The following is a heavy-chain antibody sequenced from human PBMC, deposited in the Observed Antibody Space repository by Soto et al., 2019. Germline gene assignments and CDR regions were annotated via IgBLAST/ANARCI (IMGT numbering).Heavy chain of an antibody. V-gene: IGHV3-11*01. CDR3: ARDRLPMVVVVMGWFDP. Sequence: QVQLVESGGALVKPGGSLRLSCAASGFSFRDYYMSWIRQAPGKGLEWVSYISGSGNTIYYADSVKGRFIISRDNAKNSLFLQMNSRRADDTAVYYCARDRLPMVVVVMGWFDPWGQGTLVTVSS. D-gene: IGHD3-22*01. J-gene: IGHJ5*02. CDR1: GFSFRDYY. CDR2: ISGSGNTI.